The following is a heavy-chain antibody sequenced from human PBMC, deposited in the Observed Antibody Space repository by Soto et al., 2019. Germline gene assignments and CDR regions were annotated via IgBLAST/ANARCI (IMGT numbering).Heavy chain of an antibody. V-gene: IGHV3-21*01. CDR1: GFTFSSYS. Sequence: EVQLVESGGGLVKPGGSLRLSCAASGFTFSSYSMNWVRQAPGKGLEWVSSISHSSSYIYYADSVKGRFTISRDNAKNSLYLQVNSLRAEDTAVYYCAKAEGYYYYSMDVWGKGTTVTVSS. J-gene: IGHJ6*03. CDR3: AKAEGYYYYSMDV. CDR2: ISHSSSYI.